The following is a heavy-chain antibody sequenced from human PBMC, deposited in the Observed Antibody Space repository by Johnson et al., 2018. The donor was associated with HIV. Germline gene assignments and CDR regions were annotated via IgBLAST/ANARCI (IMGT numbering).Heavy chain of an antibody. CDR3: AKQETSPAAGTFGAFDI. Sequence: VQLVESGGGVVQPGRSLRLSCAASEFTFSNYDMHWVRQPTRKSLEWVSTIGTAGDTYYPGSVKGRFTISRDNSKNTLYLQMNSLRAEDTAVYYCAKQETSPAAGTFGAFDIWGQGTMVTVSS. CDR1: EFTFSNYD. J-gene: IGHJ3*02. CDR2: IGTAGDT. V-gene: IGHV3-13*01. D-gene: IGHD6-13*01.